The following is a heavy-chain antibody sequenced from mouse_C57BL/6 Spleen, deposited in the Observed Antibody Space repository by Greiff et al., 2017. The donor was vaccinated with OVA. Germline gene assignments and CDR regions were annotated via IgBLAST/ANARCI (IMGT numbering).Heavy chain of an antibody. CDR1: GYTFTDYN. Sequence: QLQQSGPELVKPGASVKMSCKASGYTFTDYNMHWVKQSHGTSLEWIGYINPNNGGTSYNQKFKGKATLTVNKSSSTAYMELRSLTSEDSAVYYCARDGTHFDYWGQGTTLTVSS. V-gene: IGHV1-22*01. D-gene: IGHD4-1*01. J-gene: IGHJ2*01. CDR3: ARDGTHFDY. CDR2: INPNNGGT.